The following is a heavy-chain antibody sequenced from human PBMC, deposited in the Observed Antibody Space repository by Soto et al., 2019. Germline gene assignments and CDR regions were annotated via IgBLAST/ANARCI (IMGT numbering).Heavy chain of an antibody. D-gene: IGHD3-9*01. V-gene: IGHV5-10-1*01. J-gene: IGHJ6*02. Sequence: GESLKISCKGSGYSFTSYWISWVRQMPGKGLEWMGRIDPSDSYTNYSPSFQGHVTISADKSISTAYLQWRSLKASDTAMYYCARGSATDILTDYYYYYGMDVWGQGTTVTVSS. CDR2: IDPSDSYT. CDR1: GYSFTSYW. CDR3: ARGSATDILTDYYYYYGMDV.